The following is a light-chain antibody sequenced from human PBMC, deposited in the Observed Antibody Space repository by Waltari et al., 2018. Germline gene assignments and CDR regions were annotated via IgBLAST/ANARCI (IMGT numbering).Light chain of an antibody. V-gene: IGKV3-20*01. CDR3: QQHGSSPGT. CDR1: QSLNRSH. Sequence: DIVLTQSTGTLSLTPGERATLSFRASQSLNRSHLVWYQQKPGTTPRLLIYSSSSRVTAIPDRFSGSGSGTDFTLTISRLEPEDFAVYYCQQHGSSPGTFGQGTKVEIK. CDR2: SSS. J-gene: IGKJ1*01.